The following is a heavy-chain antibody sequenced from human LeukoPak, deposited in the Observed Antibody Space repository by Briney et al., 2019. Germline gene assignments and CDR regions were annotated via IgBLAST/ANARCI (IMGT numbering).Heavy chain of an antibody. V-gene: IGHV1-46*01. CDR2: INPSGGST. D-gene: IGHD3-22*01. Sequence: ASVKVSCKASGGTFSSYAISWVRQAPGQGLEWMGIINPSGGSTSYAQKFQGRVTMTRDMSTSTVYMELSSLRSEDTAVYYCARMSYYDRRGDNWFDPWGQGTLVIVSS. J-gene: IGHJ5*02. CDR1: GGTFSSYA. CDR3: ARMSYYDRRGDNWFDP.